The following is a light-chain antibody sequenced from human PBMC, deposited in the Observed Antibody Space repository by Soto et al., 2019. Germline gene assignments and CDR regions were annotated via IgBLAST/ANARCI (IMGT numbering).Light chain of an antibody. CDR2: DAS. CDR1: QSVSRY. CDR3: QQRSNWPSIT. J-gene: IGKJ5*01. Sequence: EIMLTQSPATLSLSTGERATLSCRASQSVSRYLAWYQQKPGQAPRLLIYDASNRATGIPARFSGSGSGTDFTLTISSLEPEDLAVYYCQQRSNWPSITFGQGARLEV. V-gene: IGKV3-11*01.